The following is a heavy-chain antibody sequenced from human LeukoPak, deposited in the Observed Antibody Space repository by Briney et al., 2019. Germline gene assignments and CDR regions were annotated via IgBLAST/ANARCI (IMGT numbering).Heavy chain of an antibody. Sequence: PGGSLRLSCAASGFSFSSYWMTWVRQAPGKGLEWVANIRHDGGEKYFVDCVKGRFTISRDNAKNSLYLQMNSLRAEDTAVYSCARVSRGGTSGYAFDYWGQGTLVTVSS. J-gene: IGHJ4*02. CDR3: ARVSRGGTSGYAFDY. D-gene: IGHD3-22*01. V-gene: IGHV3-7*01. CDR2: IRHDGGEK. CDR1: GFSFSSYW.